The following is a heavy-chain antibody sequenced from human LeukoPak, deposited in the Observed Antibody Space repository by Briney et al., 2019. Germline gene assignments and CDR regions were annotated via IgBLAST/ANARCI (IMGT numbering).Heavy chain of an antibody. J-gene: IGHJ5*02. CDR2: IIPIFGTA. CDR1: GGTFSSYA. Sequence: SSVKVSCKASGGTFSSYAISWVRQAPGQGLEWMGRIIPIFGTANYAQKFQGRVTITTDESTSTAYMELSRLRSDDTAVYYCATQKSSGYYHWGQGTLVTVSS. CDR3: ATQKSSGYYH. V-gene: IGHV1-69*05. D-gene: IGHD3-22*01.